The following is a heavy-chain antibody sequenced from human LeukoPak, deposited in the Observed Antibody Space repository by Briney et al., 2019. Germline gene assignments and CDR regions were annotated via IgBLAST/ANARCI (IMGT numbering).Heavy chain of an antibody. CDR1: GFTFSDYY. J-gene: IGHJ4*02. CDR2: ISSSGSTI. V-gene: IGHV3-11*01. Sequence: GGSLRLSCAASGFTFSDYYMSWIRQAPGKGLEWVSYISSSGSTIYYADSVKGRFTISRDNAKNSLYLQMNSLRAEDTALYYCAKDTEHYYDSSGYYNFWGQGTLVTVSS. D-gene: IGHD3-22*01. CDR3: AKDTEHYYDSSGYYNF.